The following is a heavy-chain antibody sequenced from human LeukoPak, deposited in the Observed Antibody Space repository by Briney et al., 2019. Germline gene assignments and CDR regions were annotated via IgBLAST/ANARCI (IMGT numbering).Heavy chain of an antibody. CDR2: INHSGST. Sequence: SETLSLTCAVYGGSFSGYYWSWIRQPPGKGLEWIGEINHSGSTNYNPSLKSRVTIPVDTSKNQFSLKLSSVTAADTAVYYCARMGLGYYYDSSGYYPFDYWGQGTLVTVSS. D-gene: IGHD3-22*01. CDR3: ARMGLGYYYDSSGYYPFDY. V-gene: IGHV4-34*01. J-gene: IGHJ4*02. CDR1: GGSFSGYY.